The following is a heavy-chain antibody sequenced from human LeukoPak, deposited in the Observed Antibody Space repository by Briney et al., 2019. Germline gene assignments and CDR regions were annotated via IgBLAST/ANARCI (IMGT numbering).Heavy chain of an antibody. CDR3: ARHFAYSSSSYFDY. CDR2: VYYTGST. J-gene: IGHJ4*02. Sequence: PSETLSLTCCVSGGSLSNYYWSWIRQPPGKGLEWHGYVYYTGSTNYNPSLKSRVTMFEDKSKNQFSLRLYSVTVADTAVYYCARHFAYSSSSYFDYWRQGSLDTVSS. V-gene: IGHV4-59*08. CDR1: GGSLSNYY. D-gene: IGHD6-6*01.